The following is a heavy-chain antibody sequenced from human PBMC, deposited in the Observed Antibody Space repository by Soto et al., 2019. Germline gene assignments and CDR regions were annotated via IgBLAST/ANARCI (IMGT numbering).Heavy chain of an antibody. Sequence: GGSLRLSCAASGFTFSSYAMSWVRQAPGKGLEWVSAISGSGGSTYYADSVKGRFTISRDNSKNTLYLQMNSLRAEDTAVYYCAKDSRPVTALYNWFDPWGQGTLVTVSS. CDR1: GFTFSSYA. J-gene: IGHJ5*02. CDR2: ISGSGGST. CDR3: AKDSRPVTALYNWFDP. D-gene: IGHD4-17*01. V-gene: IGHV3-23*01.